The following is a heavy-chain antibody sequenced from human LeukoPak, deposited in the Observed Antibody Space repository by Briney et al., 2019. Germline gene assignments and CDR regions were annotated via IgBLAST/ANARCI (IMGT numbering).Heavy chain of an antibody. D-gene: IGHD3-22*01. CDR3: ARDLRYYDSSGYPDY. V-gene: IGHV3-7*03. CDR2: IKQDGSEK. CDR1: GFTFSSYA. Sequence: PGGSLRLSCAASGFTFSSYAMSWVRQAPGKGLEWVANIKQDGSEKYYVDSVKGRFTISRDNAKNSLYLQMNSLRAEDTAVYYCARDLRYYDSSGYPDYWGQGTLVTVSS. J-gene: IGHJ4*02.